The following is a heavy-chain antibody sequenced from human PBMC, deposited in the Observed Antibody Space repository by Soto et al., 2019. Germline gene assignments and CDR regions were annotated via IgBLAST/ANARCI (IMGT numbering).Heavy chain of an antibody. J-gene: IGHJ4*02. CDR1: SGSINGHY. CDR2: IYSSGFT. CDR3: ATPRCTNGVCYGDYFDY. V-gene: IGHV4-59*11. D-gene: IGHD2-8*01. Sequence: SETLSLTCTVSSGSINGHYWSWIRQTPGKRLEWIGSIYSSGFTNYNPSLKSRVVMSVDPSKNHFSLSLNSVTSADTAVYYCATPRCTNGVCYGDYFDYWGQGTLVTVSS.